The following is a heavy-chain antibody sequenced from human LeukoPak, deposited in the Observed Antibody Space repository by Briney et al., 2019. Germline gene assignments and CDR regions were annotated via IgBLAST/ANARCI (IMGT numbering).Heavy chain of an antibody. J-gene: IGHJ4*02. V-gene: IGHV3-48*03. CDR1: GFTSRSYE. D-gene: IGHD5-24*01. Sequence: GGSLRLSCAASGFTSRSYEMNWVRHAPGRGLEWVSHISGGGESTVYPDAVKGRFIISRDNTKNSLYLQMNSLRVEDTGVYYCARRSGRRYEYWGQGVLVTVSP. CDR2: ISGGGEST. CDR3: ARRSGRRYEY.